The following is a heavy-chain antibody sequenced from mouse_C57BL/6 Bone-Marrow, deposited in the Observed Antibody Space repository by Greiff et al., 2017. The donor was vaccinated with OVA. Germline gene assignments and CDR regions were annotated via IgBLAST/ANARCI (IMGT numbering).Heavy chain of an antibody. V-gene: IGHV1-4*01. CDR2: INPSSGYT. CDR3: ARSPQLLRYWYFDV. CDR1: GYTFTSYT. D-gene: IGHD1-1*01. Sequence: QVHVKQSGAELARPGASVKMSCKASGYTFTSYTMHWVKQRPGQGLEWIGYINPSSGYTKYNQKFKDKATLTADKSSSTAYMQLSSLTSEDSAVYYCARSPQLLRYWYFDVWGTGTTVTVSS. J-gene: IGHJ1*03.